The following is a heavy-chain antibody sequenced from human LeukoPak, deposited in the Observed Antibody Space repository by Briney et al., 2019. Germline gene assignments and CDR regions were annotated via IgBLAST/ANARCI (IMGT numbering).Heavy chain of an antibody. D-gene: IGHD2-2*01. J-gene: IGHJ5*02. CDR3: ARAGEDVVLGPAPVGGSPYNWFDP. V-gene: IGHV3-30*19. Sequence: GGSLRLSCVMSGLPFSTAWLTWVRQAPGKGLEWVAVISYHGIDKYYADSVKGRFTISRDNSKNALYLQMNSLRPEDTAVYYCARAGEDVVLGPAPVGGSPYNWFDPWGQGTLVTVSS. CDR1: GLPFSTAW. CDR2: ISYHGIDK.